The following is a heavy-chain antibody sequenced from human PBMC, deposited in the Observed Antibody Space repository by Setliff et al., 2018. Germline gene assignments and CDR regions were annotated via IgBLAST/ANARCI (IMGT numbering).Heavy chain of an antibody. Sequence: SETLSLTCSVSGGSISSGSDYWTWIRQPAGKGLEWIGHIYTSGSTKYNSSLKSRVSISVDTSKNQFSLKLSSVTAADTAVYYCARAISGWFSAHYYYMDVWGKGTTVTVSS. CDR3: ARAISGWFSAHYYYMDV. J-gene: IGHJ6*03. CDR1: GGSISSGSDY. D-gene: IGHD6-19*01. CDR2: IYTSGST. V-gene: IGHV4-61*09.